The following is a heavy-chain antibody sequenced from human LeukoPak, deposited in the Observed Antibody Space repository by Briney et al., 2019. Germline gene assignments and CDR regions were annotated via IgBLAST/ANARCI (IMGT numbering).Heavy chain of an antibody. CDR1: GFTFSSYS. V-gene: IGHV3-21*01. Sequence: GGSLRLSCAASGFTFSSYSMNWVRQAPGKGLEWVSSISSSSSYIYYADSVKGRFTISRDNAKNSLYLQMNSLRAEDTAAYYCAEGTYYYGSGSSYWGQGTLVTVSS. CDR2: ISSSSSYI. D-gene: IGHD3-10*01. J-gene: IGHJ4*02. CDR3: AEGTYYYGSGSSY.